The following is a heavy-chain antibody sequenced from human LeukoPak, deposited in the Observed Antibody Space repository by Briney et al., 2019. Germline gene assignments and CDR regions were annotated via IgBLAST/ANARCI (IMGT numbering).Heavy chain of an antibody. D-gene: IGHD3-22*01. V-gene: IGHV3-23*01. CDR3: ANHDSSGPNPVY. J-gene: IGHJ4*02. Sequence: GGSLRLSCAASGFTFSSYAMSWVRQAPGKGLEWVSAISGSGGSTYYADSVKGRFTISRDNSKNTLYLQLNSLRAEDTAVYYCANHDSSGPNPVYWGQGTLVTVSS. CDR1: GFTFSSYA. CDR2: ISGSGGST.